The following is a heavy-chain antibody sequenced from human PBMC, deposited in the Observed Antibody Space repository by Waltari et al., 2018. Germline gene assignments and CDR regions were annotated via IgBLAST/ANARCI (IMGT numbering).Heavy chain of an antibody. CDR2: IYTSGST. CDR1: GGSISRGRYY. Sequence: QVQLQESGPGLVKPSQTLSLTCTVSGGSISRGRYYWSWIRQPAGKGLEWIGYIYTSGSTNYNPSLKSRVTISVDTSKNQFSLKLSSVTAADTAVYYCARFTVAAIDYWGQGTLVTVSS. D-gene: IGHD6-19*01. J-gene: IGHJ4*02. V-gene: IGHV4-61*09. CDR3: ARFTVAAIDY.